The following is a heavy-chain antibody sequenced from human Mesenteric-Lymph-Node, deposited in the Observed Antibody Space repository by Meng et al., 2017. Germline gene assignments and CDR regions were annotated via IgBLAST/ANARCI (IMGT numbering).Heavy chain of an antibody. J-gene: IGHJ4*02. V-gene: IGHV3-21*04. CDR2: ISSSSSYI. Sequence: EVQLVEAGGGLVKPGGSLRLSCAASGFTFSSYSMNWVRQAPGKGLEWVSSISSSSSYIYYADSVKGRFTISRDNAKNSLYLQMNSLRAEDTAVYYCANLGVVIRGYWGQGTLVTVSS. D-gene: IGHD3-3*01. CDR3: ANLGVVIRGY. CDR1: GFTFSSYS.